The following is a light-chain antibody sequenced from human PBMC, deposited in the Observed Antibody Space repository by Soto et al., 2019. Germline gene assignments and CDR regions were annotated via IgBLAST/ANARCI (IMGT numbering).Light chain of an antibody. J-gene: IGKJ2*01. Sequence: EIVLTQSTGPLSLSPGDGATLSCRASQTVGSSVLGWYHQKPGQAPRLIMYGASNRATGIPDRVTGRGSGTDFTLTIRRLDHADVAVYYCHPYGGSQYTFGQGTKLEI. CDR2: GAS. CDR1: QTVGSSV. CDR3: HPYGGSQYT. V-gene: IGKV3-20*01.